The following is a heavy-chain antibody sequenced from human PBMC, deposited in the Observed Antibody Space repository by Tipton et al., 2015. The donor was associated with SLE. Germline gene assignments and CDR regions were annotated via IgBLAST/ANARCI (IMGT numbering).Heavy chain of an antibody. CDR2: IYYSGST. CDR1: GGSISSYY. CDR3: ARGRRGPLRYFDL. J-gene: IGHJ2*01. D-gene: IGHD3-10*01. V-gene: IGHV4-59*01. Sequence: LRLSCTVSGGSISSYYWGWIRQPPGKGLEWIGYIYYSGSTNYNPSLKSRVTISVDTSKNQFSLKLSSVTAADTAVYYCARGRRGPLRYFDLWGRGTLVTVSS.